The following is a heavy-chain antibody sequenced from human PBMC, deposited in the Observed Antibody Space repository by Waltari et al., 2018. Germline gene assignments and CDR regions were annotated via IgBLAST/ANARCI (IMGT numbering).Heavy chain of an antibody. D-gene: IGHD1-1*01. J-gene: IGHJ4*02. Sequence: QVHLVESGGGVVQPGKSLRLSCVASGFIFRDHAMHWVRQTPGKGRHWGALISYDGVEKWYADSLKGRFTISRDNSKSTLYLQIDSLRSEDTAVYYCARDYNSLVDYWGQGILVTVSS. CDR2: ISYDGVEK. V-gene: IGHV3-30*01. CDR1: GFIFRDHA. CDR3: ARDYNSLVDY.